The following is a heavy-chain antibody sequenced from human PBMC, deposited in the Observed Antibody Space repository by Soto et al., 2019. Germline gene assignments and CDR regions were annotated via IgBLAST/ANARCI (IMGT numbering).Heavy chain of an antibody. V-gene: IGHV4-39*01. CDR1: GGSISSSSYY. Sequence: QLQLQESGPGLVKPSETLSLTCTVSGGSISSSSYYWGWIRQPPGKGLEWIGSIYYSGSTYYNPYLKSRVTISVDTSKNQFSLKLSSVTAADTAVYYCAGGLVVVAAMDYWGQGTLVTVSS. D-gene: IGHD2-15*01. CDR3: AGGLVVVAAMDY. J-gene: IGHJ4*02. CDR2: IYYSGST.